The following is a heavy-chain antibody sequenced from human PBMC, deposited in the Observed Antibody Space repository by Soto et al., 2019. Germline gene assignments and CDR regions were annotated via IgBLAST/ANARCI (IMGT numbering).Heavy chain of an antibody. Sequence: SETLSLTCTVSGGSISSYYWSWIRQPPGKGLEWIGYIYYSGSTNYNPSLKSRVTIAVDTSKNQFSLKLSSVTAADTAVYYCARESGPDYGDYVDIFDYWGQGTLVTVSS. J-gene: IGHJ4*02. V-gene: IGHV4-59*01. CDR3: ARESGPDYGDYVDIFDY. CDR2: IYYSGST. CDR1: GGSISSYY. D-gene: IGHD4-17*01.